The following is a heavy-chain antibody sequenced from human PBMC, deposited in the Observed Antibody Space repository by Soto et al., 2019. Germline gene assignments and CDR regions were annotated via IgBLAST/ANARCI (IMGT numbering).Heavy chain of an antibody. V-gene: IGHV3-73*01. J-gene: IGHJ4*02. CDR3: TRHACGGDCYSY. CDR2: IRSKANSYAT. Sequence: EVPLVESGGGLVQPGGSLKLSCAASGFTFSGSAMHWVRQASGKGLEWVGRIRSKANSYATAYAASVKGRFTISRDDSKNTAYLQMNSLKTEDTAVYYCTRHACGGDCYSYWGQGTLVTVSS. CDR1: GFTFSGSA. D-gene: IGHD2-21*02.